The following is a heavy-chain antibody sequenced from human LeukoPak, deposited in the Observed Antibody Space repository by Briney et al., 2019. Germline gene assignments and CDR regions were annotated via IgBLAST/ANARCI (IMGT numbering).Heavy chain of an antibody. Sequence: ASVKVSCKASGYTFTGYYMHWVRQAPGQGLEWMGWINPNSGGTNYAQKFQGRVTMTRDTSISTAYMELSRLRSDDTAVYYCARAGQNCSSTSCYDYWGQGTLVTVFS. CDR3: ARAGQNCSSTSCYDY. V-gene: IGHV1-2*02. D-gene: IGHD2-2*01. J-gene: IGHJ4*02. CDR2: INPNSGGT. CDR1: GYTFTGYY.